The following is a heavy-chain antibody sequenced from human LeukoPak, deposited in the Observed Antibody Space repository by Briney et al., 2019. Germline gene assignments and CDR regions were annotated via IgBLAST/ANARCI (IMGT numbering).Heavy chain of an antibody. CDR3: AREDPLTAHFDY. CDR2: IHYSGAT. Sequence: SETLSLTCSVSGVSVNSRYWSWVRQPPEKGLEWIGYIHYSGATNYNPSLKSRVSISIDTPRDQFSLSLSSVTAADTAVYYCAREDPLTAHFDYWGQGTLVTVSS. V-gene: IGHV4-59*02. D-gene: IGHD2-21*02. CDR1: GVSVNSRY. J-gene: IGHJ4*02.